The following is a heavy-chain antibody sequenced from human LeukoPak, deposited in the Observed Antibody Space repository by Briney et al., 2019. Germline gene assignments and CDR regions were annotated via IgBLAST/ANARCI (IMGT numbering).Heavy chain of an antibody. Sequence: SETLSLTCTVSSGSISTSNYYWGWVRQPPGKALEWIGNIFYSGSTYYSPSLKSRVTISLDTSRNQFSLKLNSVTAADTAVYYCAPPPYYYEANGYSVAWGQGTLVTVSS. V-gene: IGHV4-39*07. D-gene: IGHD3-22*01. CDR1: SGSISTSNYY. CDR3: APPPYYYEANGYSVA. J-gene: IGHJ5*02. CDR2: IFYSGST.